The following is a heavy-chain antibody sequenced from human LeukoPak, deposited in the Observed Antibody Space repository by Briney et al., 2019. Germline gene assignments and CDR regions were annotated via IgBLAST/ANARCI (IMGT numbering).Heavy chain of an antibody. D-gene: IGHD3-22*01. CDR3: ARARYYYDSSGYRLYYYYYMDV. J-gene: IGHJ6*03. V-gene: IGHV4-4*07. Sequence: PSETLSLTCTVSGGSISSYYWSWVRQPAGKGLEWIGHIYSSGSTNYNPSLKSRVTISVDTSKNQFSLKLSSVTAADTAVYYCARARYYYDSSGYRLYYYYYMDVWGKGTTVTVSS. CDR2: IYSSGST. CDR1: GGSISSYY.